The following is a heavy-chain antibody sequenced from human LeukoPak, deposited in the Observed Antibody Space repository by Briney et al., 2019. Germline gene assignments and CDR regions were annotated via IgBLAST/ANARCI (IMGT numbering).Heavy chain of an antibody. CDR1: GGSISSYY. D-gene: IGHD6-13*01. CDR2: IYYSGST. J-gene: IGHJ4*02. V-gene: IGHV4-59*01. Sequence: PSETLSLTCTVSGGSISSYYWSWIRQPLGKGLGWIGYIYYSGSTNYNPSLKSRVTISVDTSKNQFSLKLSSVTAADTAVYYCASYSSSWYYFDYWGQGTLVTVSS. CDR3: ASYSSSWYYFDY.